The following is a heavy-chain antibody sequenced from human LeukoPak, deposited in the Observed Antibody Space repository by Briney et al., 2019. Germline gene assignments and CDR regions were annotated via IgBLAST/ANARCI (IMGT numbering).Heavy chain of an antibody. CDR1: GFTLSSYA. J-gene: IGHJ4*02. Sequence: GASLRLSCAASGFTLSSYAMSWVRQAPGKGLEWVSAISGSGGSTYYADSVKGRFTISRDNSKNTLYLQMNSLRAEDTAVYYCAKDKSSSWYYFDYWGQGTLVTVSS. CDR2: ISGSGGST. V-gene: IGHV3-23*01. D-gene: IGHD6-13*01. CDR3: AKDKSSSWYYFDY.